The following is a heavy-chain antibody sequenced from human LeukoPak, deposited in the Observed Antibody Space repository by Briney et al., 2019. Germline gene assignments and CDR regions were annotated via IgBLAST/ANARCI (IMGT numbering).Heavy chain of an antibody. V-gene: IGHV3-48*04. CDR2: ISSSGTI. Sequence: QAGGSLRLSCAASGFTFSSYSMSWVRQAPGKGLEWVSYISSSGTIYYADSVKGRFTISRDNAKNSLYLQMNSLRAEDTAVYHCARDGDTAMRAFDIWGQGTMVTVSS. CDR3: ARDGDTAMRAFDI. D-gene: IGHD5-18*01. J-gene: IGHJ3*02. CDR1: GFTFSSYS.